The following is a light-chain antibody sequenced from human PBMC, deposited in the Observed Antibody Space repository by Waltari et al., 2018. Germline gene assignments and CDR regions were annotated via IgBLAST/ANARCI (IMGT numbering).Light chain of an antibody. CDR1: QNISSY. CDR2: AAS. V-gene: IGKV1-39*01. J-gene: IGKJ2*01. CDR3: QQSYSTPYT. Sequence: TQMTQSPSSLSPSVRDRTTITCRASQNISSYLNWYQEKPGKAPKLLIYAASNLQNGVPSRFSGSGSGTDFTLTISSLQPEDFATYYCQQSYSTPYTFGQGTKLEIK.